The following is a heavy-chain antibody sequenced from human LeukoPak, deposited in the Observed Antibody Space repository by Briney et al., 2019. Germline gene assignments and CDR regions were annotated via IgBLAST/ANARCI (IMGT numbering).Heavy chain of an antibody. J-gene: IGHJ4*02. V-gene: IGHV1-18*01. D-gene: IGHD6-13*01. CDR1: GYTFTSYG. CDR2: ISAYNGNT. CDR3: ARDAGSIAAAGSLSDY. Sequence: GASVKVSCKASGYTFTSYGISWVRQAPGQGLEWMGWISAYNGNTNYAQKLQGRVTMTTDTSTSTAYMELRNLRSDDTAVYYCARDAGSIAAAGSLSDYWGQGTLVTVSS.